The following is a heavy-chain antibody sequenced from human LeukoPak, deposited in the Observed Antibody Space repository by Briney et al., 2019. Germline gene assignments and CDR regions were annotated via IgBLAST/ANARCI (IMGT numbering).Heavy chain of an antibody. CDR1: GGSFSGYY. J-gene: IGHJ4*02. V-gene: IGHV4-34*01. CDR2: INHSGST. CDR3: ARGRFGTLQPFDY. Sequence: SGTLSLTCAVYGGSFSGYYWSWIRQPPGKGLEWIGEINHSGSTNYNPSLKSRVTISVDTSKNQFSLKLSSVTAADTAVYYCARGRFGTLQPFDYWGQGTLVTVSS. D-gene: IGHD3-16*01.